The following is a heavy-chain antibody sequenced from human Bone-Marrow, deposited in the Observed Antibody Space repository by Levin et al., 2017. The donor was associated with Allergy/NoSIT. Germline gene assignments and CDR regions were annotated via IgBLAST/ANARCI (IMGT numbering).Heavy chain of an antibody. CDR1: GGTFSSYA. J-gene: IGHJ6*02. Sequence: ASVKVSCKASGGTFSSYAISWVRQAPGQGLEWMGGIIPIFGTANYAQKFQGRVTITADKSTSTAYMELSSLRSEDTAVYYCARELRAKTYYYYYGMDVWGQGTTVTVSS. CDR2: IIPIFGTA. D-gene: IGHD1-26*01. CDR3: ARELRAKTYYYYYGMDV. V-gene: IGHV1-69*06.